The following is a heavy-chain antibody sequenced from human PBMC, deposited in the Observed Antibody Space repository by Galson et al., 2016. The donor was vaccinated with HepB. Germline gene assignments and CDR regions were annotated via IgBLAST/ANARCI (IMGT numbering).Heavy chain of an antibody. CDR2: INHSGST. J-gene: IGHJ6*04. Sequence: SETLSLTCAVYGGSFSGYYWSWIRQPPGKGLEWIGEINHSGSTDYNPSLKSRVTISVDTSKNQFSLKLSSVTAADTAVYYCARVTYYDFWSGYYRSPYGMDVWGKGTAVTVSS. D-gene: IGHD3-3*01. CDR1: GGSFSGYY. CDR3: ARVTYYDFWSGYYRSPYGMDV. V-gene: IGHV4-34*01.